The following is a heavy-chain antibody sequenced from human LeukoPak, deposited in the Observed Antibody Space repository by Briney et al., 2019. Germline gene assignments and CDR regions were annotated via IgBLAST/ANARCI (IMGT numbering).Heavy chain of an antibody. Sequence: GGSLRLSCAASGFTSSRHWMTWVRQAPGKGLVWVSRIASDGSSTTYADSVKGRFSISRDNAKNTLYLQMNSLRVEDTAVYYCARGRPHGNDYWGQGTLVTVSS. CDR2: IASDGSST. V-gene: IGHV3-74*01. CDR3: ARGRPHGNDY. J-gene: IGHJ4*02. CDR1: GFTSSRHW. D-gene: IGHD4-23*01.